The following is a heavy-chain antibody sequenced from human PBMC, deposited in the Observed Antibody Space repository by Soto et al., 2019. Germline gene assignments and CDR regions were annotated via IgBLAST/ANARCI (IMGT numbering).Heavy chain of an antibody. Sequence: SETLSLTCAVYGGSFSGYYWSWIRQPPGKGLEWIGEINHSGNTNYNPSLKSRVTISVDTSKNQLFLNLSSVTAADTAMYYCARHHVRGRTIAGAAEFWGQGXLVTVHS. D-gene: IGHD6-13*01. J-gene: IGHJ4*02. CDR3: ARHHVRGRTIAGAAEF. CDR2: INHSGNT. CDR1: GGSFSGYY. V-gene: IGHV4-34*01.